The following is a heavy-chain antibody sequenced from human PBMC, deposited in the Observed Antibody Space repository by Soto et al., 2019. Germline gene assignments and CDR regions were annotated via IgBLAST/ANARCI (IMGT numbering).Heavy chain of an antibody. CDR2: MNPNSGNT. CDR1: GYTFTSYD. CDR3: AKVYDSSGYYYGYYGMDV. Sequence: ASVKVSCKASGYTFTSYDINWVRQATGQGLEWMGWMNPNSGNTGYAQKFQGRVTMTRNTSISTAYMELSSLRSEDTAVYYCAKVYDSSGYYYGYYGMDVWGQGTTATVSS. J-gene: IGHJ6*02. V-gene: IGHV1-8*01. D-gene: IGHD3-22*01.